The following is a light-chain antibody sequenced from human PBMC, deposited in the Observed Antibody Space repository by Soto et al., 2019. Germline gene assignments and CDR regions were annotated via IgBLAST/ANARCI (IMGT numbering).Light chain of an antibody. J-gene: IGKJ2*01. Sequence: EIVLTQSPGTLSLSPGERATLSCRASQSLYNSFLAWYQQKPGQTPRLLINAVSNRATGVPDRFSGSGSGTDFPLTISRLEPEDFAEYYCQQYGSPPHTFGQGTKVEI. CDR2: AVS. CDR1: QSLYNSF. CDR3: QQYGSPPHT. V-gene: IGKV3-20*01.